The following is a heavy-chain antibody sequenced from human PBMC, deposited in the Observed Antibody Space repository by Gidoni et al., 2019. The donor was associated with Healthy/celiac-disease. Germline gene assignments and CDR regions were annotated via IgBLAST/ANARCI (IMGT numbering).Heavy chain of an antibody. CDR2: ISGSGGST. CDR1: GFTFRSYA. V-gene: IGHV3-23*01. Sequence: EVQLLESGGGLVQPGGSLRLSCAASGFTFRSYAMSWVRQAPGKGLEWVSAISGSGGSTYYADSVKGRFTISRDNSKNTLYLQMNSLRAEDTAVYYCAKAGRGFRELFYFDYWGQGTLVTVSS. D-gene: IGHD3-10*01. J-gene: IGHJ4*02. CDR3: AKAGRGFRELFYFDY.